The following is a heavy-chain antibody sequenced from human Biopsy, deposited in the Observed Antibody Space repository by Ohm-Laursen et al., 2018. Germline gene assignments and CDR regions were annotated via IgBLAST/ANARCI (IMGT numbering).Heavy chain of an antibody. V-gene: IGHV3-30*03. J-gene: IGHJ2*01. CDR3: ARDGKRWDYSTYFSWHFDL. D-gene: IGHD4-11*01. CDR1: GFTFTSYA. Sequence: SLRLSCAASGFTFTSYAMHWVRQAPGKGLAWVAVISYDGSGEYHADSLQGRFIISRDNPKNTVDLQMNSLRAEDTAVYFCARDGKRWDYSTYFSWHFDLWGRGTLVTVSS. CDR2: ISYDGSGE.